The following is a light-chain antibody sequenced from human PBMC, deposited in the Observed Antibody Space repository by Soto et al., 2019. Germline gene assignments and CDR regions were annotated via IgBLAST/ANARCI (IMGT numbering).Light chain of an antibody. CDR2: EDK. CDR3: QYSDSTNVV. CDR1: SGNIASNF. J-gene: IGLJ2*01. Sequence: NFMLTQPHSVSESPGKTVTISCSRTSGNIASNFVQWYQQRPGSSPTTVIYEDKESPSGVPDRFSGSVDSSSNSASLTISGLRAEDEADYYCQYSDSTNVVFGGGTKLTVL. V-gene: IGLV6-57*01.